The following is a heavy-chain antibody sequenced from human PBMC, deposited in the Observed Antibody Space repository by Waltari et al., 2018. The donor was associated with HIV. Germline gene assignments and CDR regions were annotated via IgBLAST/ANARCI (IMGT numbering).Heavy chain of an antibody. CDR3: ARGTPIMVVRAPTSFDV. D-gene: IGHD2-21*01. Sequence: QVPLVQSGIEVKKPVAYVKVSCRTSGYRFIRQSPNWVRQAPGHGLEWMGWMTAANGKKRYQENLQGRVNMTTDTITTLGYMGQRNLRTNDTAIYDCARGTPIMVVRAPTSFDVWGRGTLVTVSS. CDR2: MTAANGKK. V-gene: IGHV1-18*01. CDR1: GYRFIRQS. J-gene: IGHJ3*01.